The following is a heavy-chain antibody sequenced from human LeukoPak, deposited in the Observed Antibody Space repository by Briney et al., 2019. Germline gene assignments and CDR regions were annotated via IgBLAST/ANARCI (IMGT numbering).Heavy chain of an antibody. CDR2: IYSGGST. V-gene: IGHV3-66*01. J-gene: IGHJ4*02. CDR1: GFTVSSNY. Sequence: QPGGSLRLSCAASGFTVSSNYMSWVRQAPGKGLEWVSVIYSGGSTYYADSVKGRFTISRDNSKNTLYLQMNSLRAEDTAVYYCARWTYSSGWYEGDYWGQGTLVTVSS. CDR3: ARWTYSSGWYEGDY. D-gene: IGHD6-19*01.